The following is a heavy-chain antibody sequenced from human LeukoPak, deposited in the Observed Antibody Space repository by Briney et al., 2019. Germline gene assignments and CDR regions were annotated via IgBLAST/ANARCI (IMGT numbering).Heavy chain of an antibody. Sequence: GASVKVSCKASGGTFSSYAISWVRQAPGQGLEWMGRIIPILGIANYAQKFQGRVTITADKSTSTAYMELSSLRSEDTAVYYCARDLRHYYDSSGYHIVPPLFAFDIWGQGTMVTVSS. J-gene: IGHJ3*02. V-gene: IGHV1-69*04. CDR3: ARDLRHYYDSSGYHIVPPLFAFDI. CDR2: IIPILGIA. CDR1: GGTFSSYA. D-gene: IGHD3-22*01.